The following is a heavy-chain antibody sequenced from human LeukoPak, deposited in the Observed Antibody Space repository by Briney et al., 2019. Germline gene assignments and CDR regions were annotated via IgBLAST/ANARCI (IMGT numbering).Heavy chain of an antibody. Sequence: GGSLRLSCAASGFTFRSYWMSWVRQAPGKGLEWVANIKQDGTEKYYVDSVKGRFTISRDNAKNSLYLEMNSLRAEDTAVYYCARDEAYSSGWQYFNYWGQGTLVTVSS. D-gene: IGHD3-22*01. CDR1: GFTFRSYW. J-gene: IGHJ4*02. CDR2: IKQDGTEK. V-gene: IGHV3-7*01. CDR3: ARDEAYSSGWQYFNY.